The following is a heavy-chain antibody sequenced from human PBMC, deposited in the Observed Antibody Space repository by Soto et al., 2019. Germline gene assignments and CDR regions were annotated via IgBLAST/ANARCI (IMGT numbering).Heavy chain of an antibody. Sequence: SETLSLTCAVYGGSFSGYYWIWIRQPPGKGLEWIGEINHSGSTNYNPSLKSRVTISVDTSKNQFSLKLSSVTAADTAVYYCARGYSSSWYYYYYGMDVWGQGTTVTVSS. V-gene: IGHV4-34*01. CDR3: ARGYSSSWYYYYYGMDV. CDR1: GGSFSGYY. J-gene: IGHJ6*02. CDR2: INHSGST. D-gene: IGHD6-13*01.